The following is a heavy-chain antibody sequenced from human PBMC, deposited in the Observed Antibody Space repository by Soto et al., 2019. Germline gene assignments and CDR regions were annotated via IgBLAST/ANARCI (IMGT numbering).Heavy chain of an antibody. CDR1: GYSISSGYY. CDR2: IFHSGNT. V-gene: IGHV4-38-2*01. Sequence: PSETLSLTCVVSGYSISSGYYWGWIRQPPGKGLEWIGSIFHSGNTYYNPSLKSRVTISLDTSKNQFSLNLSSVTAADTAVYYCAGYCTGGSCYSSYHYGVDVRGQGTTVTVSS. D-gene: IGHD2-15*01. J-gene: IGHJ6*02. CDR3: AGYCTGGSCYSSYHYGVDV.